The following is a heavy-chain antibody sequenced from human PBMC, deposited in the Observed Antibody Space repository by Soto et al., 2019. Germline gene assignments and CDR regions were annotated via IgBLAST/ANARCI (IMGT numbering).Heavy chain of an antibody. CDR1: GYTFTSYD. CDR3: ARGGDSSVYYYVVYYYYGMDV. Sequence: ASVKVSCKASGYTFTSYDINWVRQATGQELEWMGWMNPNSGNTGYAQKFQGRVTMTRNTSISTAYMELSSLRSEDTAVYYCARGGDSSVYYYVVYYYYGMDVWGQGTTVTVSS. D-gene: IGHD3-22*01. CDR2: MNPNSGNT. J-gene: IGHJ6*02. V-gene: IGHV1-8*01.